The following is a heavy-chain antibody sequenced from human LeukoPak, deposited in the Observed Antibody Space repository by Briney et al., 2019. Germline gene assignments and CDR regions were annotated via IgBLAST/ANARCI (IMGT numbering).Heavy chain of an antibody. D-gene: IGHD4-11*01. CDR1: GGTFSSYA. J-gene: IGHJ4*02. CDR2: IIPIFGTA. CDR3: ARGGFTVTTGYFDY. V-gene: IGHV1-69*05. Sequence: SVKVSCKASGGTFSSYAISWVRQAPGQGLEWMGGIIPIFGTANYAQKFQGRVAITTDESTSTAYMELSSLRSEDTAVYYCARGGFTVTTGYFDYWGQGTLVTVSS.